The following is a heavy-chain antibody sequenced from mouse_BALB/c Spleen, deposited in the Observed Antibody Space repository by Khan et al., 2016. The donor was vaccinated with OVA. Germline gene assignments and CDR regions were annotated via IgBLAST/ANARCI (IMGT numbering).Heavy chain of an antibody. Sequence: VQLQESGAELVKPGASVKLSCKASGYTFTSYYIYWVKQGPGQGLEWIGEINPNNGGTNFNEKFKIRATLTADKASSTVYMQLISLTAEDSAVYYCTRDGDGYYGYAYWGQGTLVTVSA. CDR2: INPNNGGT. V-gene: IGHV1S81*02. CDR1: GYTFTSYY. D-gene: IGHD2-3*01. J-gene: IGHJ3*01. CDR3: TRDGDGYYGYAY.